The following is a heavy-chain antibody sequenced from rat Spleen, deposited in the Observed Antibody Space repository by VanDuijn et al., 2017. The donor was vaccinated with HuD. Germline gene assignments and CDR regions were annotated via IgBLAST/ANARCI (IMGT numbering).Heavy chain of an antibody. D-gene: IGHD1-12*02. CDR3: TRGPPRDDGSYYYGYYFDY. CDR1: GFSLSNYG. CDR2: MRYNGDT. J-gene: IGHJ2*01. V-gene: IGHV2-63*01. Sequence: QVQLKESGPGLVQPSQTLSLTCTVSGFSLSNYGVIWVRQPPGKGLEWMGRMRYNGDTSFNSVLKSRLSISRDTSKNQVFLKMNSLQTEDTAIYFCTRGPPRDDGSYYYGYYFDYWGQGVMVTVSS.